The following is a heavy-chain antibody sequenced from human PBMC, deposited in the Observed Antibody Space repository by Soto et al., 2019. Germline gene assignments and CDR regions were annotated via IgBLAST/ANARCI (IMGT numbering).Heavy chain of an antibody. CDR1: GGSISSSSSY. J-gene: IGHJ4*01. D-gene: IGHD6-19*01. CDR2: IHYSGST. CDR3: ARDGGIAVAGRPYYFDY. V-gene: IGHV4-39*07. Sequence: PSETLSLTCTVSGGSISSSSSYWGWIRQPPGKGLEWIGSIHYSGSTYYNPSLKSRVTIAVDTSKNQFSLKLSSVTAADTAVYYCARDGGIAVAGRPYYFDYWGHGTLVTVSS.